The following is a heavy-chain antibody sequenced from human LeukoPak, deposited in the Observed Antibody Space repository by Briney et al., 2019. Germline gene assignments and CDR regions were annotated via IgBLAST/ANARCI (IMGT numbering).Heavy chain of an antibody. D-gene: IGHD1-26*01. CDR3: ARGRSGSYYDGMDV. Sequence: QPGRSLRLSCAASGFTFSSYAMHWVRQAPGKGLEWVAVISYDGSNKYYADSVKGRFTISRDNSMNTLYLQMNSLRAEDTAVYYCARGRSGSYYDGMDVWGQGTTVTVSS. V-gene: IGHV3-30-3*01. CDR2: ISYDGSNK. J-gene: IGHJ6*02. CDR1: GFTFSSYA.